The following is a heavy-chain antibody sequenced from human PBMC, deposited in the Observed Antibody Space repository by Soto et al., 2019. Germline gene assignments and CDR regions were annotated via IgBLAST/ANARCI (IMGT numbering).Heavy chain of an antibody. CDR3: ARDGTIFKGMDV. Sequence: GESLKISCAASGFTFSSYGMHWVRQAPGKGLEWVAVIWYDGSNKYYADSVKGRFTISRDNSKNTLYLQMNSLRAEDTAVYYCARDGTIFKGMDVWGKGTTVTVSS. CDR2: IWYDGSNK. J-gene: IGHJ6*03. CDR1: GFTFSSYG. D-gene: IGHD3-3*01. V-gene: IGHV3-33*08.